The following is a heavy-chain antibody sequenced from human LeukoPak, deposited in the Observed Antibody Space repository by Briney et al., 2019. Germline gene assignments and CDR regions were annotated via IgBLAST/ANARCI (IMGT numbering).Heavy chain of an antibody. CDR3: ARVGGGGTGDY. J-gene: IGHJ4*02. CDR2: IYHSGST. D-gene: IGHD2-15*01. Sequence: SETLSLTCTVSGGSISSGGYYWSWIRQPPGKGLEWIGYIYHSGSTYYNPSLKSRVTISVDRSKNQFSLKLSSVTAADTAVYYCARVGGGGTGDYWGQGTLVTVSS. V-gene: IGHV4-30-2*01. CDR1: GGSISSGGYY.